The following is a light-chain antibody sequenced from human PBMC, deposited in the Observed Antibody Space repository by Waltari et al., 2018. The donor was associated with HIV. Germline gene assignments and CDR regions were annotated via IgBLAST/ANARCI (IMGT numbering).Light chain of an antibody. J-gene: IGLJ3*02. CDR2: RNN. V-gene: IGLV1-47*01. Sequence: QSVLTQPPSASGTPGQRVTISCSGRRSNVGSNSVYWYQQLPGTAPKLLIYRNNQRPSGVPDRFSGSKSGTSASLAISGLRSEDEADYYCAAWDDSLSGRVFGGGTKLTVL. CDR3: AAWDDSLSGRV. CDR1: RSNVGSNS.